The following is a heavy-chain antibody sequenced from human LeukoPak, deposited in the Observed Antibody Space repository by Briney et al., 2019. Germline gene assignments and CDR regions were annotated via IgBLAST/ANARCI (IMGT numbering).Heavy chain of an antibody. V-gene: IGHV1-69*13. D-gene: IGHD6-25*01. J-gene: IGHJ3*02. CDR3: ASESAADDAFDI. CDR1: GGTFSSYA. Sequence: SVKVSCKASGGTFSSYAISWVRQAPGQGLEWMGGIIPIFGTANYAQKFQGRVTITADESTSTAYMELSSLRSEDTAAYYCASESAADDAFDIWGQGTMVTVSS. CDR2: IIPIFGTA.